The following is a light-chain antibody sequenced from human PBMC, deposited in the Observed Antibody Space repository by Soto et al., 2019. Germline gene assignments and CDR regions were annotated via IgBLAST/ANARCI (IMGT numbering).Light chain of an antibody. CDR2: KAS. CDR1: QSTSVW. Sequence: DIQMTQAPSTLSGSLGDRVTITCRASQSTSVWLAWYQQKAGKAPNLLIYKASRLESGVPSRFSGSGSETEFTLTISGLQPGDSATYYCQQYNSYSPTFGQGTKVDIK. CDR3: QQYNSYSPT. V-gene: IGKV1-5*03. J-gene: IGKJ1*01.